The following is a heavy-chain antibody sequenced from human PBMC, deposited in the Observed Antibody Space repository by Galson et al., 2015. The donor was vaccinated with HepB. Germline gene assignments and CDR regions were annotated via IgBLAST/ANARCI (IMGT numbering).Heavy chain of an antibody. J-gene: IGHJ4*02. V-gene: IGHV3-64D*06. CDR2: ISSNGGST. CDR1: GYTFSSYA. D-gene: IGHD6-19*01. Sequence: SLRLSCAASGYTFSSYAMHWVRQAPGKGLEYVSAISSNGGSTYYADSVKGRFTISRDNSKNTLYLQMSSLRAEDTAVYYCVKELTSGWTRDYWGQGTLVTVSS. CDR3: VKELTSGWTRDY.